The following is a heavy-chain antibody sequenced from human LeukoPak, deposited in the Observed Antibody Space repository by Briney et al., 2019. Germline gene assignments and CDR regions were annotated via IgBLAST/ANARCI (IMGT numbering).Heavy chain of an antibody. V-gene: IGHV3-20*01. CDR2: ISWKGDTT. J-gene: IGHJ4*02. CDR3: ARHRCSSTTCSFDS. Sequence: PGGSLRLSCAASGFTFNNYAMTWVRQTPGKGRGWVSLISWKGDTTAYAESVRGRFTISRDTAKNSLYLHMNSLRPEDTAFYHCARHRCSSTTCSFDSWGQGSLVTVSS. CDR1: GFTFNNYA. D-gene: IGHD2-2*01.